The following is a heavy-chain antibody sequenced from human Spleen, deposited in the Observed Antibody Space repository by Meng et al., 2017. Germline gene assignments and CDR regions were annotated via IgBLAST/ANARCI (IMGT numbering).Heavy chain of an antibody. J-gene: IGHJ4*02. D-gene: IGHD4-11*01. CDR2: INAGKGNI. Sequence: QVQFVQSGAEVKKPGASVKVSCKASGYTFANYPVYWVRQAPGQRLEWMGWINAGKGNIKYSQKFQGRITITGATYATTVYMELTGLTSEDTAVYFCAREEDYRNYFDNWGQGTLVTVSS. V-gene: IGHV1-3*01. CDR1: GYTFANYP. CDR3: AREEDYRNYFDN.